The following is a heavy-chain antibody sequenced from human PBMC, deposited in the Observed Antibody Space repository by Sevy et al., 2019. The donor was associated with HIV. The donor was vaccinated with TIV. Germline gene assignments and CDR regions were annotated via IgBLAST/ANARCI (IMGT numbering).Heavy chain of an antibody. Sequence: GGSLRLSCAASGFTFSSYGMHWVRQAPGKGLEWVAVISYDGSNKYYADSVKGRFTNSRDNSKNTLYLQMNSLRAEDTAVYYCAKAHCSSTSCYYYYYYGMDVWGQGTTVTVSS. CDR3: AKAHCSSTSCYYYYYYGMDV. V-gene: IGHV3-30*18. CDR1: GFTFSSYG. CDR2: ISYDGSNK. D-gene: IGHD2-2*01. J-gene: IGHJ6*02.